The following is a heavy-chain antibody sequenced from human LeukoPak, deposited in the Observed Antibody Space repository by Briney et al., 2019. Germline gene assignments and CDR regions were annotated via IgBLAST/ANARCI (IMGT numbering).Heavy chain of an antibody. CDR1: GFTFSSYS. CDR2: ISSSSSYI. Sequence: GGSLRLSCAASGFTFSSYSMNWVRQAPGKGLEWVSSISSSSSYIYYADSVKGRFTISRDNAKNSLYLQMNSLRAGDTAVYYCARAYSSGWYNWFDPWGREPWSPSPQ. CDR3: ARAYSSGWYNWFDP. V-gene: IGHV3-21*01. J-gene: IGHJ5*02. D-gene: IGHD6-19*01.